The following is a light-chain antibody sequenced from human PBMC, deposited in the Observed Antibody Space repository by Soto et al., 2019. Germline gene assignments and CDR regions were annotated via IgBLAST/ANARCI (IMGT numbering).Light chain of an antibody. CDR2: EVS. Sequence: QSVLTQPPSASGSPGQSVTVSCTGTSSDIGGYNDVSWYQQHPGKAPKLMIYEVSERPSGVPDRFSGSKSGNTASLTVSGLQAEDEADYYCSSYAGRNKYVFGTGTKVTVL. CDR1: SSDIGGYND. J-gene: IGLJ1*01. CDR3: SSYAGRNKYV. V-gene: IGLV2-8*01.